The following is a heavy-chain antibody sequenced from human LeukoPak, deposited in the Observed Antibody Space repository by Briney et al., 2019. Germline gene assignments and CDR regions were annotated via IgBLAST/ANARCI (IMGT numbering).Heavy chain of an antibody. J-gene: IGHJ4*02. V-gene: IGHV6-1*01. D-gene: IGHD1-1*01. Sequence: SQTLSLTCAISGDSVSSNSAAWNWIRQSPSRGLELLGRTYYRSKWYTYYAVSVKSRISINRDTSKNQISLQLNSVTPEDTAVYYCARSTGPIDYWGQGTLVTVSS. CDR2: TYYRSKWYT. CDR3: ARSTGPIDY. CDR1: GDSVSSNSAA.